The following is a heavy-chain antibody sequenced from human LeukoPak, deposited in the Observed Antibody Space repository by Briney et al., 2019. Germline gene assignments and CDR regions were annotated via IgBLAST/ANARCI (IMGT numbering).Heavy chain of an antibody. Sequence: GGSLRLSCAASGFTFDDYAMSWVRQVPGKGLEWVSGINWNGGSTGYADSVKGRFTTSRDNAKNSLYLQMNSLRAEDTALYYCARVRGGGVVIIYYMDVWGKGTTVTVSS. CDR1: GFTFDDYA. CDR3: ARVRGGGVVIIYYMDV. J-gene: IGHJ6*03. D-gene: IGHD3-3*01. CDR2: INWNGGST. V-gene: IGHV3-20*04.